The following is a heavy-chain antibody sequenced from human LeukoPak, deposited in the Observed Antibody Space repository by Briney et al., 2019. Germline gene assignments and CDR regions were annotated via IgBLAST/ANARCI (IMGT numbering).Heavy chain of an antibody. D-gene: IGHD4-11*01. CDR1: GASISSYY. Sequence: SETLSLTCTVSGASISSYYWSWIRQPPGKGLEWIGYIYDSGSTNYNPSLKSRVTISVDTSKNQFSLKLSSVTAADTAVYYCARDPYSSKYYYYGMDVWGQGTTVIVSS. V-gene: IGHV4-59*12. CDR3: ARDPYSSKYYYYGMDV. J-gene: IGHJ6*02. CDR2: IYDSGST.